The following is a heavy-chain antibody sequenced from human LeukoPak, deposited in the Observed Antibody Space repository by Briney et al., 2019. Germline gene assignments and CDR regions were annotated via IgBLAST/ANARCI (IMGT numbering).Heavy chain of an antibody. CDR3: ARVLSSGWYFDY. V-gene: IGHV1-2*02. Sequence: ASVKVSSKASGYTFTGYYMHWVRQAPGQGLEWMGWINPNSGGTNYAQKFQGRVTMTRDTSISTAYMELSRLRSDDTAVYYCARVLSSGWYFDYWGQGTLVTVSS. D-gene: IGHD6-19*01. CDR1: GYTFTGYY. CDR2: INPNSGGT. J-gene: IGHJ4*02.